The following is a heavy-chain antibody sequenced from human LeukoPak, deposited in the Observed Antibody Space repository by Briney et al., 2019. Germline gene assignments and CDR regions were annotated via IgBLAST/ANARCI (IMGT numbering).Heavy chain of an antibody. D-gene: IGHD6-25*01. CDR2: VDPEDGET. Sequence: ASVKVSCKVSGYTFTDYYMHLVQQAPGKGLEWMGLVDPEDGETIYAEKFQGRVTITADTSTDTAYMELSSLRSEDTAVYYCALGEPAARSFEPWGQGTLVTVSS. J-gene: IGHJ5*02. CDR3: ALGEPAARSFEP. V-gene: IGHV1-69-2*01. CDR1: GYTFTDYY.